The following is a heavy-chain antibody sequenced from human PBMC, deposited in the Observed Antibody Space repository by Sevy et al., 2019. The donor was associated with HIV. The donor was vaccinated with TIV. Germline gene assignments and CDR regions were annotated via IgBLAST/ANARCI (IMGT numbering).Heavy chain of an antibody. Sequence: ASVKVSCKASGYTFTGNYMHWVRQAPGQGLEWMGWINPQSGGTKYAQNFQGRVTMTRDTSISTAYMELSRLRSDDTAVYYCARDQRTAAKDYYYYGMDVWGQGTTVTVSS. CDR3: ARDQRTAAKDYYYYGMDV. J-gene: IGHJ6*02. CDR1: GYTFTGNY. D-gene: IGHD5-18*01. V-gene: IGHV1-2*02. CDR2: INPQSGGT.